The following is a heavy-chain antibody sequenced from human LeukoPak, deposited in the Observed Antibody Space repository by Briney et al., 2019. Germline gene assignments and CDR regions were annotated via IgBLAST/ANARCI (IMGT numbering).Heavy chain of an antibody. V-gene: IGHV3-9*01. CDR1: GFTFDDYA. D-gene: IGHD3-10*01. CDR2: ISWNSGSI. J-gene: IGHJ4*02. Sequence: GGSLRLSCAASGFTFDDYAMHWVRQAPGKGLEWVSGISWNSGSIDYADSVKGRFTISRDNAKNSLYLQMNSLRAEDTALYYCAKDITRFGELDYFDYWGQGTLVTVSS. CDR3: AKDITRFGELDYFDY.